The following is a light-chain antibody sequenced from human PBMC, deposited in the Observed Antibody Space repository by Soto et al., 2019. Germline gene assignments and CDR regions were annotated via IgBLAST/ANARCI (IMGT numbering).Light chain of an antibody. CDR1: QSVSSY. CDR3: QQRSNWPPIT. J-gene: IGKJ1*01. V-gene: IGKV3-11*01. CDR2: DAS. Sequence: ELGLTQSPATLSLSPGERATLSCRASQSVSSYLAWYQQKPGQAPILLIHDASHMAAGIPARFSGSGFGTGFTLTISSLEPEDAAVYYCQQRSNWPPITFGQGTKVDIK.